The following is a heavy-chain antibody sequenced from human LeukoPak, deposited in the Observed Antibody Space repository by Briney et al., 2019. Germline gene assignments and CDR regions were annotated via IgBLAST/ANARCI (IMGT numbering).Heavy chain of an antibody. Sequence: GGSLRLSCAASGFTFSDYYMSWIRQAPGKGLEWVSYISSSGSTIYYADSVKGRFTISRDNAKNTLYLQMNSLRAEDTAVYYCARDPLTCYCSGGSCRYYYYGMDVWGQGTTVTASS. CDR3: ARDPLTCYCSGGSCRYYYYGMDV. CDR1: GFTFSDYY. CDR2: ISSSGSTI. J-gene: IGHJ6*02. D-gene: IGHD2-15*01. V-gene: IGHV3-11*01.